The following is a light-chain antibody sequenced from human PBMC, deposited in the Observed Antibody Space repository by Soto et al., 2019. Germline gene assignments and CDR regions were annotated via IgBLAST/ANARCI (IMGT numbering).Light chain of an antibody. J-gene: IGLJ2*01. V-gene: IGLV1-40*01. Sequence: QPVLTQPPSVSGAPGQRVTISCTESSSNIGAGYDVHWYQQLPGTAPKLPIYGNNNRPSGVPDRFSGSKSGTSASLAITGLQAEDEANYYCQSYDSSLSGVVFGGGTKLTVL. CDR3: QSYDSSLSGVV. CDR1: SSNIGAGYD. CDR2: GNN.